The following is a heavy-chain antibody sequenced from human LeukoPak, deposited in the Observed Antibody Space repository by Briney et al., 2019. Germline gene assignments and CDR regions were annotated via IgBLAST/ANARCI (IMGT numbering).Heavy chain of an antibody. CDR1: GFSFSNAW. J-gene: IGHJ4*02. D-gene: IGHD2-15*01. Sequence: GGSLRLSCAASGFSFSNAWMNWVRQAPGKGLEWVGRIKRETDGWTTGYAAPVKGRFIISRDDSRNTLYLEMDSLQTEDTAVYYCTTDPSVLVVGYWGQGTLVTVSS. CDR2: IKRETDGWTT. CDR3: TTDPSVLVVGY. V-gene: IGHV3-15*01.